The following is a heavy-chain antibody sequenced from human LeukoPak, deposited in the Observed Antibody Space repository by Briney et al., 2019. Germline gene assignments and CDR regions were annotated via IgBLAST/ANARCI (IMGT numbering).Heavy chain of an antibody. CDR3: ARVGDGTVTTLSSCTPVPEPGCYFDY. CDR1: GGSISSGDYY. CDR2: IYYSGST. D-gene: IGHD4-17*01. V-gene: IGHV4-30-4*01. J-gene: IGHJ4*02. Sequence: PSQTLSITCTVSGGSISSGDYYWSWIRQPPGKGLEWIGYIYYSGSTYYNPSLKSRVTISVDTSKNQFSLKLSSVTAADTAVYYCARVGDGTVTTLSSCTPVPEPGCYFDYWGQGTLVTVSS.